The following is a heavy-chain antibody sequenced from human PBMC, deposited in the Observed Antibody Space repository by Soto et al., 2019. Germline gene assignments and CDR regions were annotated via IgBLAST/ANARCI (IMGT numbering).Heavy chain of an antibody. D-gene: IGHD6-6*01. CDR1: GFTFSSYS. J-gene: IGHJ6*03. CDR2: ISSSSSTI. V-gene: IGHV3-48*01. Sequence: GGSLRLSCAASGFTFSSYSMNWVRQAPGKGLEWVSYISSSSSTIYYADSVKGRFTISRDNAKNSLYLQMNSLRAEDTAVYYCARGGYSRSSFYMAVWGKGTTVTVSS. CDR3: ARGGYSRSSFYMAV.